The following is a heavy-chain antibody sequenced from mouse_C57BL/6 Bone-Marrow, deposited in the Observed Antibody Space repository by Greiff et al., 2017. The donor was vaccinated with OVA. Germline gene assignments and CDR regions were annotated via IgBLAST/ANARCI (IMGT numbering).Heavy chain of an antibody. CDR2: IDPSDSYT. CDR3: ARGVTTVVALDY. D-gene: IGHD1-1*01. CDR1: GYTFTSYW. J-gene: IGHJ2*01. Sequence: QVQLQQSGAELVKPGASVKLSCKASGYTFTSYWMQWVKQRPGQGLEWIGEIDPSDSYTNYKQKFKGKATLTVDTSSSTAYMQLSSLTSEDSAVYYCARGVTTVVALDYWGQGTTLTVSS. V-gene: IGHV1-50*01.